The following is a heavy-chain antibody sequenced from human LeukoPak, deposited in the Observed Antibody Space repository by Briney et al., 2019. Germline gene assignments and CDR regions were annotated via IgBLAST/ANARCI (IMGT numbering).Heavy chain of an antibody. CDR1: GGSLSSYY. V-gene: IGHV4-59*01. J-gene: IGHJ4*02. Sequence: SETLSLTCTVSGGSLSSYYWSWIRQPPGKGLEWIGYIYYSGSTNYNPSLKSRVTISVDTSKNQFSLKLSSVTAADTAVYYCARESLAFDYWGQGTLVTVSS. CDR3: ARESLAFDY. CDR2: IYYSGST.